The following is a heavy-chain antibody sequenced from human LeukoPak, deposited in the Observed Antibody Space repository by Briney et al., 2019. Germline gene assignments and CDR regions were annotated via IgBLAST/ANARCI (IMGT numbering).Heavy chain of an antibody. CDR1: GGPISRYY. J-gene: IGHJ5*02. CDR3: ARQLVRYDWFDP. Sequence: SETLSLTCTVSGGPISRYYWIWIRQPPPKGRDGIGYIYYSGSTNYNPSLTRRVTISVGASKTQSSLKLSSVPAADTAVYYCARQLVRYDWFDPWGQGTLVTVSS. D-gene: IGHD6-13*01. CDR2: IYYSGST. V-gene: IGHV4-59*08.